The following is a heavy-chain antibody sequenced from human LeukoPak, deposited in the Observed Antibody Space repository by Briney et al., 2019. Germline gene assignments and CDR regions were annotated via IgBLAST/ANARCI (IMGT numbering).Heavy chain of an antibody. CDR3: ARDFHYYDSSGYGSSAFDI. J-gene: IGHJ3*02. D-gene: IGHD3-22*01. CDR1: GGSISSGGYS. V-gene: IGHV4-30-2*01. CDR2: IYHSGST. Sequence: SQTLSLTCAVSGGSISSGGYSWSWIRQPPGKGLEWIGYIYHSGSTYYNPSLKSRVTISVDRSKNQFSLKLSSVTAADTAVYYCARDFHYYDSSGYGSSAFDIWGQGTMVTVSS.